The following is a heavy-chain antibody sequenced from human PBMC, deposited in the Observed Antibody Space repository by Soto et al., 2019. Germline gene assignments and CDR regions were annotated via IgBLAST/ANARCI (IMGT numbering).Heavy chain of an antibody. CDR1: GGSISSYY. J-gene: IGHJ6*02. Sequence: PSETLSLTCTVSGGSISSYYWSWIRQPPGKGLEWIGYIYHSGSTYYSPSLKSRVTISVDRSKNQFSLKLNSVTAADTAVYYCARVGGGDALDVWGQGTTVTVSS. V-gene: IGHV4-59*12. CDR3: ARVGGGDALDV. D-gene: IGHD2-21*02. CDR2: IYHSGST.